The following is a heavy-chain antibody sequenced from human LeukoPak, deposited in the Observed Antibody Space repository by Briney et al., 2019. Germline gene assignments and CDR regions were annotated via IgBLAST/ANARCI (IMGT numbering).Heavy chain of an antibody. CDR3: APFTIRYFDWLSEESFDY. CDR2: ISGSGGST. D-gene: IGHD3-9*01. Sequence: GGSLRLSCAATGFTFSSYAKSWVRQAPGKGLEWVSAISGSGGSTYYADSVKGRFTISRDNSKNTLYLQMNSLRAEDTAVYYCAPFTIRYFDWLSEESFDYWGQGTLVTVSS. V-gene: IGHV3-23*01. CDR1: GFTFSSYA. J-gene: IGHJ4*02.